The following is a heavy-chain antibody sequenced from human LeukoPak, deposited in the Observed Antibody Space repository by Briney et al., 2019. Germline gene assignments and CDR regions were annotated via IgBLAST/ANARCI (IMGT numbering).Heavy chain of an antibody. D-gene: IGHD3-10*01. V-gene: IGHV1-2*02. CDR1: GYTFTGYY. J-gene: IGHJ4*02. Sequence: ASVKVSCKPSGYTFTGYYMHWVRQAPGQGLEWMGWINPNSGGTNYAQKFQGRVTMTRDTSISTAYMELSRLRFDATAVYYCARADVLLWFGELLGYFVYWGQGTLVTVSS. CDR2: INPNSGGT. CDR3: ARADVLLWFGELLGYFVY.